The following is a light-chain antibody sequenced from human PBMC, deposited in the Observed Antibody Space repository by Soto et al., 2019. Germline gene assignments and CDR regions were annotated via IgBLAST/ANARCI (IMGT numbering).Light chain of an antibody. CDR1: QSVSHNY. V-gene: IGKV3-15*01. CDR2: GAS. Sequence: EIVLTQSPGTLSLSPCERATLSSRASQSVSHNYLAWYQQKPGQSPRLLIFGASIRATGIPARFSGSGSGTEFTLTIGSLQSEDCALYYCQQCNNWPGTFGQGTKVDIK. J-gene: IGKJ1*01. CDR3: QQCNNWPGT.